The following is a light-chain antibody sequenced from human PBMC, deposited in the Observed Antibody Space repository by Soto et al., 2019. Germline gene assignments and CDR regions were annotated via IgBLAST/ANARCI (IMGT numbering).Light chain of an antibody. CDR3: CSYVGSSILM. V-gene: IGLV2-23*02. CDR2: EVN. Sequence: QSALTQPASVSGSPGQSITISCTGTRSDVGLYNLVSWYQQLPGKAPKLIIYEVNERPSGISGRFSGSKSGNTASLTISGLQDEDEADYYCCSYVGSSILMFGGGTKLTVL. J-gene: IGLJ3*02. CDR1: RSDVGLYNL.